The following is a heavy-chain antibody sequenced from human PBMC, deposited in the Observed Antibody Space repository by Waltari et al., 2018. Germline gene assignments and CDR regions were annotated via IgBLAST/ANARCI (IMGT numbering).Heavy chain of an antibody. CDR2: IYHSGST. CDR1: GYSISSGYY. J-gene: IGHJ5*02. Sequence: QVQLQESGPGLVKPSETLSLTCAVSGYSISSGYYWGWIRQPPGKGLEWIGSIYHSGSTYYNPSLKSRVTISVDTSKNQFSLKRSSVTAADTAVYYCARGPYGVLPRNWFDPWGQGTLVTVSS. CDR3: ARGPYGVLPRNWFDP. V-gene: IGHV4-38-2*01. D-gene: IGHD3-10*01.